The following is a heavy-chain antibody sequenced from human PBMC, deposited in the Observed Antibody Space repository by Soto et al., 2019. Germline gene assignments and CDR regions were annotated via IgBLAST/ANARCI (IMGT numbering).Heavy chain of an antibody. J-gene: IGHJ6*02. V-gene: IGHV5-51*01. CDR3: AHTGFGELFQRARYYYYGMDV. D-gene: IGHD3-10*01. Sequence: RGESLKISCKGSGYGFTSYWIGWVRQMPGKGLEWMGIIYPGDSDTRYSPSFQGQVTISADKSISTAYLQWTNMDPVDTATYYCAHTGFGELFQRARYYYYGMDVWGQGTTVTVSS. CDR1: GYGFTSYW. CDR2: IYPGDSDT.